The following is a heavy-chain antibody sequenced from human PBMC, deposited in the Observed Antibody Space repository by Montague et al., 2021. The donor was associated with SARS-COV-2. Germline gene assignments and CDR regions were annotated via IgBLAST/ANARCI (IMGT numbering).Heavy chain of an antibody. J-gene: IGHJ4*02. CDR3: ARSPHIAGSGWSYYFDN. D-gene: IGHD6-19*01. CDR2: MHSSEDT. CDR1: GGSISGFY. Sequence: SETLSLTCAVSGGSISGFYWCCIRQYPGKGLEWIRWMHSSEDTDYNTPPRSRGTLSLDTSKSKLSLMLKTVTAADSGVYYCARSPHIAGSGWSYYFDNWGQGTLVTGSA. V-gene: IGHV4-4*07.